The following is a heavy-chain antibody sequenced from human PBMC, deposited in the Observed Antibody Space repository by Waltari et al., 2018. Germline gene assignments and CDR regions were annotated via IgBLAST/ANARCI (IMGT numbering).Heavy chain of an antibody. D-gene: IGHD3-10*01. CDR3: AKDAFGNTYLDY. CDR1: GFTFSNFG. V-gene: IGHV3-33*06. Sequence: QVQLVESGGGVVQPGRSLRLSCAASGFTFSNFGMHWVRQAPGKGLGWVALGWLDGSQQYYADSVRGRFTISRDNSKRVLYLDMGSLRADDTAIYYCAKDAFGNTYLDYWGQGTLVTVSS. J-gene: IGHJ4*02. CDR2: GWLDGSQQ.